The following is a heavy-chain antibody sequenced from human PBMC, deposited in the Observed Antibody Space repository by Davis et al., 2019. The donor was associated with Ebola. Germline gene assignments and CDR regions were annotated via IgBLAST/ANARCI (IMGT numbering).Heavy chain of an antibody. CDR1: GFTFSGYS. D-gene: IGHD2-21*01. CDR3: ARGPRWGGEVYNDY. CDR2: ISSSSSYI. J-gene: IGHJ4*02. V-gene: IGHV3-21*01. Sequence: GESLKISCAASGFTFSGYSMNWVRQAPGKGLEWVSSISSSSSYIYYADPVKGRFTISRDNAKNSLYLQMNSLRAEDTAVYYCARGPRWGGEVYNDYWGQGTLVTVSS.